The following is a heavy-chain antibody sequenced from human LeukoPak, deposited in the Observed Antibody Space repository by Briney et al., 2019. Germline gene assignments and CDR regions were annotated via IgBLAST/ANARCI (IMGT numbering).Heavy chain of an antibody. CDR3: ARIPTGGFLEWSYYYYYGMDV. V-gene: IGHV1-18*01. CDR1: GYTFTSYG. D-gene: IGHD3-3*01. J-gene: IGHJ6*02. CDR2: ISAYNGNT. Sequence: ASVKVSCKASGYTFTSYGISWVRQAPGQGLEWMGWISAYNGNTNYAQKLQGRVTMTTDTSTSTAYMELRSLRSDDTAVYYCARIPTGGFLEWSYYYYYGMDVWGQGTTDTVSS.